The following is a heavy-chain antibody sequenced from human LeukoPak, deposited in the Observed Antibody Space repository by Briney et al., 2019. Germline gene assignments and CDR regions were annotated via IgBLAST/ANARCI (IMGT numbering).Heavy chain of an antibody. V-gene: IGHV4-59*01. J-gene: IGHJ4*02. D-gene: IGHD5-12*01. CDR1: GGSISSYY. CDR3: VASYGGYVLDY. CDR2: VFNNGGT. Sequence: SETLSLTCTVSGGSISSYYWSWIRQPSGKGLEWIGIVFNNGGTKHNPSLKSRVAISVDTSKNQFALKLTSVTAADTAVYYCVASYGGYVLDYWGQGALVIVSS.